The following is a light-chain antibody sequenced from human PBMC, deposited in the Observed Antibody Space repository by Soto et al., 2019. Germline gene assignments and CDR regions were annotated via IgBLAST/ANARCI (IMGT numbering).Light chain of an antibody. J-gene: IGLJ2*01. CDR1: SSNIGKYY. CDR3: GTWDSSLSAGL. Sequence: QSALTQPPSVSAAPGQKVTMSCSGSSSNIGKYYVSWHQQLPGTAPKLLIYENDKRPSGIPDRCSGSKSGTSATLGSTGLQTGDEAHYYCGTWDSSLSAGLFGGGTQLTVL. CDR2: END. V-gene: IGLV1-51*02.